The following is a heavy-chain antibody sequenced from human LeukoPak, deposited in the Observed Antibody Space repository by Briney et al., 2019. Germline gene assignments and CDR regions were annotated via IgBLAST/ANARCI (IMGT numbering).Heavy chain of an antibody. V-gene: IGHV4-61*02. D-gene: IGHD2-15*01. J-gene: IGHJ4*02. CDR2: IYTSGST. CDR1: GGSISSATYY. CDR3: ARNSCPSGSCYENRGYFDY. Sequence: SETLSLTCTVSGGSISSATYYWSWIRQPAGKGLEWIGRIYTSGSTNYNPSLKSRVTISVDTSKNQFSLKLSSVTAADTAVYYCARNSCPSGSCYENRGYFDYWGQGTLVTVSS.